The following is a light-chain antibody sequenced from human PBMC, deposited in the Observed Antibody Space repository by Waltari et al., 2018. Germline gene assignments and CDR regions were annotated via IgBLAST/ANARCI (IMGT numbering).Light chain of an antibody. CDR3: QQYGSSPRIT. CDR2: GAS. CDR1: QSVSSSY. V-gene: IGKV3-20*01. J-gene: IGKJ4*01. Sequence: ELVLTQSPGTLSLSQGERATLSCRASQSVSSSYLAWYQQKPGQAPRLLIYGASSRATGIPDRFSGSGSGTDFILTISRLEPEDFAVYYCQQYGSSPRITFGGGTKVEIK.